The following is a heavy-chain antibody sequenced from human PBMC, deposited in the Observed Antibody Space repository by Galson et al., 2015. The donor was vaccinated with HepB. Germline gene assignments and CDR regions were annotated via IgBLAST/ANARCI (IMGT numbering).Heavy chain of an antibody. D-gene: IGHD4-23*01. J-gene: IGHJ4*02. CDR1: GYSFTSYW. Sequence: QSGAEVKKPGESLKISCKGSGYSFTSYWISWVRQMPGKGLEWMGRIDPSDSYTNYSPSFQGHVTISADKSISTAYLQWSSLKASDTAMYYCARGDPTVVTPIYYFDYWGQGTLVTVSS. CDR3: ARGDPTVVTPIYYFDY. V-gene: IGHV5-10-1*01. CDR2: IDPSDSYT.